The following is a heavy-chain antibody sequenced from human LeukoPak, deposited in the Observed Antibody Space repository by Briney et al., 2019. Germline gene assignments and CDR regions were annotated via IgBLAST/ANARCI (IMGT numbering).Heavy chain of an antibody. J-gene: IGHJ4*02. V-gene: IGHV3-21*01. CDR2: ISSSSSYI. D-gene: IGHD3-3*01. Sequence: GGSLRLSCAASGFTFSSYSMNWVRQAPGKGLEWVSSISSSSSYIYYADSVKGRFTISRDYAKNSLYLQMNSLRAEDTAVYYCARDFGVVTDSDYWGQGALVTVSS. CDR3: ARDFGVVTDSDY. CDR1: GFTFSSYS.